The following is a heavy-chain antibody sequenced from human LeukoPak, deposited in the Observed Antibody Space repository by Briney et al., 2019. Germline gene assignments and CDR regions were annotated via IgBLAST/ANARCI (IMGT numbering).Heavy chain of an antibody. CDR3: AKDPYYDFWSGYYFVPSPVDY. J-gene: IGHJ4*02. CDR2: ISGSGGST. Sequence: PGGSLRLSCAASGFTFSSYAMSWVRQAPGKGLEWVSAISGSGGSTYYADSVRGRFTISRDNSKNTLYLQMNSLRAEDTAVYYCAKDPYYDFWSGYYFVPSPVDYWGQGTLVTVSS. CDR1: GFTFSSYA. D-gene: IGHD3-3*01. V-gene: IGHV3-23*01.